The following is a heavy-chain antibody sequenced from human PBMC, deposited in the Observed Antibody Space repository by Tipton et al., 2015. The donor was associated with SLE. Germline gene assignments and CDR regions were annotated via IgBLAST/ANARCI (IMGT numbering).Heavy chain of an antibody. D-gene: IGHD7-27*01. CDR1: GYSFTSYW. CDR2: IYPGNSDT. J-gene: IGHJ4*02. Sequence: QLVQSGAEVKKPGESLKISCKGSGYSFTSYWIGWVRQMPGKGLEWMGIIYPGNSDTRYSPSFQGQVTISADKSISTAYLQWSSLKASDTAMYYCARAAHNNWGSLYYFDYWGQGTLVTVSS. V-gene: IGHV5-51*03. CDR3: ARAAHNNWGSLYYFDY.